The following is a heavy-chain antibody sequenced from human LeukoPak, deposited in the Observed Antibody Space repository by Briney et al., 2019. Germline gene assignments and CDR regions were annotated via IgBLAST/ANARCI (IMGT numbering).Heavy chain of an antibody. CDR3: ARYRGSGGQRLDY. J-gene: IGHJ4*02. CDR2: IQQDGTEK. V-gene: IGHV3-7*01. D-gene: IGHD3-16*01. CDR1: GFIFSTYW. Sequence: GGSLRLSCAASGFIFSTYWMTWVRQASGKGLEWGANIQQDGTEKYYVDSVKGRFTVSRDNAKNSLYLQMNSLRAEDTAVYYCARYRGSGGQRLDYWGQGTLVTVSS.